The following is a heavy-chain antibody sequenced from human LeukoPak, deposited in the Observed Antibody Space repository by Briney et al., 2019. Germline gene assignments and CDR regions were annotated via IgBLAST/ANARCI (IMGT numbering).Heavy chain of an antibody. D-gene: IGHD3-22*01. J-gene: IGHJ4*02. CDR1: GFTFSSYA. Sequence: PGRSLRLSCAASGFTFSSYAMHWVRQAPGKGLERVAVISYDGSNKYYADSVKGRFTISRDNSKNTLYLQMNSLRAEDTAVYYCARSDSSGYWAFLIYWGQGTLVTVSS. CDR2: ISYDGSNK. CDR3: ARSDSSGYWAFLIY. V-gene: IGHV3-30*04.